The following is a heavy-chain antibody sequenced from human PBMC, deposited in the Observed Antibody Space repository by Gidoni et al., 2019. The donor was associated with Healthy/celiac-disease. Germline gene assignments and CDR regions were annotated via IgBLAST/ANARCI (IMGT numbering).Heavy chain of an antibody. Sequence: QVQLVQSGSELKKPGASVKVSCKASGYTFTSYAMNWVRQAPGQGLEWMGWINTNTGNPTYAQGFTGRFVFSLDTSVSTAYLQISSLKAEDTAVYCCARSGIYIAARLPRSKNWFDPWGQGTLVTVSS. V-gene: IGHV7-4-1*02. D-gene: IGHD6-6*01. J-gene: IGHJ5*02. CDR1: GYTFTSYA. CDR2: INTNTGNP. CDR3: ARSGIYIAARLPRSKNWFDP.